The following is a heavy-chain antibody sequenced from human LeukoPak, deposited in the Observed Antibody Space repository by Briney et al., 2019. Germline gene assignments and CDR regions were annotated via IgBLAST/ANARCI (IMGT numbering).Heavy chain of an antibody. CDR2: IFHSGTT. Sequence: SGTLSLTCVVSGGSLSTTHWWTWVRQPPGKGLEWIGDIFHSGTTNYNPSLKSRVTISVDKSKNQFSLRLRSVTAADTAVYYCARDQWLLRGGDHDAFDIWGQGTMVTVSS. V-gene: IGHV4-4*02. CDR1: GGSLSTTHW. CDR3: ARDQWLLRGGDHDAFDI. D-gene: IGHD6-19*01. J-gene: IGHJ3*02.